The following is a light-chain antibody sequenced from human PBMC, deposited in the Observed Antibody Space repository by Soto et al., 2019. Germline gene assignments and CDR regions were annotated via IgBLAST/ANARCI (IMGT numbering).Light chain of an antibody. CDR3: QQYGSSRTWT. CDR1: QSVSSNY. Sequence: ESVLTQSPGTLSLSPGERATLSCRASQSVSSNYLAWYQQKPGQAPRLLIYGASTRASGIPDRFSGSGSGTDFTLTISRLEPEESAVYYCQQYGSSRTWTFGQGTKVEIK. V-gene: IGKV3-20*01. CDR2: GAS. J-gene: IGKJ1*01.